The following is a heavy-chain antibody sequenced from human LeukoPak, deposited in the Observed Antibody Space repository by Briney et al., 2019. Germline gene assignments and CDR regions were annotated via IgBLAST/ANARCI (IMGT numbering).Heavy chain of an antibody. CDR1: GFTFSSYW. V-gene: IGHV3-74*01. D-gene: IGHD3-22*01. J-gene: IGHJ1*01. Sequence: GGSLRLSCAASGFTFSSYWMHWVRQAPGKGLVWVSRIKSDGSTRYADSVKGRFTISRDNAKNTVSLQMTSLRAEDTGVYYCARAPSEIGGYYPEYFRHWGQGTLVTVSS. CDR2: IKSDGST. CDR3: ARAPSEIGGYYPEYFRH.